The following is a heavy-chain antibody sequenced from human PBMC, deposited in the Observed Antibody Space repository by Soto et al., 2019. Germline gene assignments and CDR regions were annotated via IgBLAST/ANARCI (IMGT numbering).Heavy chain of an antibody. CDR3: AKGRSNLYYYDSSGYYPFDY. CDR2: ISYDGSNK. CDR1: GFTFSNAW. D-gene: IGHD3-22*01. J-gene: IGHJ4*02. V-gene: IGHV3-30*18. Sequence: PGGSLRLSCAASGFTFSNAWMNWVRQAPGKGLEWVAVISYDGSNKYYADSVKGRFTISRDNSKNTLYLQMNSLRAEDTAVYYCAKGRSNLYYYDSSGYYPFDYWGQGTLVTVSS.